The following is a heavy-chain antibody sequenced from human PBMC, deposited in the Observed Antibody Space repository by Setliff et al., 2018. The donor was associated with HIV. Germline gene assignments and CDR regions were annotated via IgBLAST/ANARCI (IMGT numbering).Heavy chain of an antibody. V-gene: IGHV3-21*04. Sequence: PSETLSLTCAVHGGPLTDHYWNWIRQAPGKGLEWVSSISSTGTYIYYADSMKGRFTISRDNAKNSLYLQMNSLRADDTAVYYCAKGGLDSVFQSFDYWGQGTLVTV. CDR2: ISSTGTYI. CDR1: GGPLTDHY. D-gene: IGHD2-21*01. J-gene: IGHJ4*02. CDR3: AKGGLDSVFQSFDY.